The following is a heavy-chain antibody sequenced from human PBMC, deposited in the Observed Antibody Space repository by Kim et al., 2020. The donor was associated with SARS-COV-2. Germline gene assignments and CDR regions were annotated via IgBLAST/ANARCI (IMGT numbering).Heavy chain of an antibody. J-gene: IGHJ6*02. CDR2: INTITGNP. CDR3: ARTGVVAANGDYYYGMDV. Sequence: ASVKVSCKASGYTFTSYAMNWVRQAPGQGLEWMGWINTITGNPTYAQGFTGRVGFSLDTSVSTAYLQISSLKAEDTAVYYCARTGVVAANGDYYYGMDVWGQGTTVTVSS. D-gene: IGHD2-15*01. V-gene: IGHV7-4-1*02. CDR1: GYTFTSYA.